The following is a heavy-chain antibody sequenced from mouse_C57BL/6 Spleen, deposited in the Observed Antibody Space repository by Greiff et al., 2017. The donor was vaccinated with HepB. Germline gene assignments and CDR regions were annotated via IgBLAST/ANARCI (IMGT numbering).Heavy chain of an antibody. Sequence: QVQLQQPGAELVMPGASVKLSCKASGYTFTSYWMHWVKQRPGQGLEWIGEIDPSDSYTNYNQKFKGKSTLTVDKSSSTAYMQLSSLTSEDSAVYYCARSRRTGTGYYFDYWGKGTTLTVSS. D-gene: IGHD4-1*01. V-gene: IGHV1-69*01. CDR2: IDPSDSYT. CDR1: GYTFTSYW. CDR3: ARSRRTGTGYYFDY. J-gene: IGHJ2*01.